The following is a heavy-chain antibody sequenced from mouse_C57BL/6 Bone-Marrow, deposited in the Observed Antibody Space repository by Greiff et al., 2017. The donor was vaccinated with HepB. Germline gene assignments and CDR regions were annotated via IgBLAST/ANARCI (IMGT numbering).Heavy chain of an antibody. J-gene: IGHJ2*01. CDR3: AREGLRGVVADFDY. V-gene: IGHV1-69*01. Sequence: QVQLQQPGAELVMPGASVKLSCKASGYTFTSYWMHWVKQRPGQGLEWIGEIDPSDSYTNYNQKFKGKSTLTVDKSSSTAYMQLSSLTSEDSAVYYCAREGLRGVVADFDYGGQGTTLTVSS. D-gene: IGHD1-1*01. CDR2: IDPSDSYT. CDR1: GYTFTSYW.